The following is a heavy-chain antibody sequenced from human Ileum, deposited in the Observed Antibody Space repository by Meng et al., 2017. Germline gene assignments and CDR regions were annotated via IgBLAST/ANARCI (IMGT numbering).Heavy chain of an antibody. D-gene: IGHD6-13*01. J-gene: IGHJ1*01. CDR3: ARPAGYSSDWYKYFQH. CDR1: GGSFSGYY. V-gene: IGHV4-34*02. Sequence: QVRLQQWGAGLLKPSETLSLTCAVYGGSFSGYYWSWVRQSPGKGLEGIAEINHSGSSNYNPSFQSRVTISVDRPRNQFSLKLSSVTAADTGVYYCARPAGYSSDWYKYFQHWGQGTLVTVSS. CDR2: INHSGSS.